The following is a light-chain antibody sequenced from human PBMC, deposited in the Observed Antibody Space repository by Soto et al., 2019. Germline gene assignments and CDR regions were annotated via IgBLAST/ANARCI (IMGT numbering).Light chain of an antibody. CDR1: QYINTR. V-gene: IGKV3D-15*01. J-gene: IGKJ3*01. Sequence: EIVLTQSPSTLSSFPGDRVTLSCRASQYINTRLAWYQHRPGQAPRLLIYQTSIRAAGIPARFSGSGSGTEFTLTISSLQSEDFAVYYCQQYNNWPFTFGPGTKVDIK. CDR3: QQYNNWPFT. CDR2: QTS.